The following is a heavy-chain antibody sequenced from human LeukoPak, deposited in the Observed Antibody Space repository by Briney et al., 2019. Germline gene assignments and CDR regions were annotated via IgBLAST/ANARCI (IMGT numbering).Heavy chain of an antibody. J-gene: IGHJ6*02. V-gene: IGHV1-46*01. D-gene: IGHD3-10*01. CDR1: GYTFTSYY. CDR3: ARLTMVRGVTYGMDV. CDR2: INPSGGST. Sequence: ASVKVSCKASGYTFTSYYMHWVRQAPGQGLEWMGIINPSGGSTSYAQKFQGRVTITADESTSTAYMELSSLRSEDTAVYYCARLTMVRGVTYGMDVWGPGTTVTVSS.